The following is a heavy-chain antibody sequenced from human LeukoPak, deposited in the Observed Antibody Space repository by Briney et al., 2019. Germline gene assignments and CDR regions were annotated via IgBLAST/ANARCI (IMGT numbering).Heavy chain of an antibody. CDR2: IDSDGSTT. Sequence: GGSLRLSCAASGFTFSSYWMHWVRQAPGKGLVWVSSIDSDGSTTTYADSVKGRFTISRDNAKNTLFLQMNSLRAEDTAVYYCARTVAGRPFDSWGQGTLVTVSS. CDR1: GFTFSSYW. J-gene: IGHJ4*02. CDR3: ARTVAGRPFDS. V-gene: IGHV3-74*01. D-gene: IGHD6-19*01.